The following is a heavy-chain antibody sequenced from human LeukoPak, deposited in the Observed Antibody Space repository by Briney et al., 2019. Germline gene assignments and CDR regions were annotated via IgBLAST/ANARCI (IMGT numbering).Heavy chain of an antibody. D-gene: IGHD3-3*01. V-gene: IGHV1-69*04. CDR2: IIPVLGVA. CDR3: ATGIGTLWSGYYHDY. Sequence: SVKVSCKASVGTXSTYAISGVRQAPGQGLEWMGRIIPVLGVANYAQKFQGRVTISADKSTSTAYMEVSSLSSEDTAVYYCATGIGTLWSGYYHDYWGQGTLVTVSS. CDR1: VGTXSTYA. J-gene: IGHJ4*02.